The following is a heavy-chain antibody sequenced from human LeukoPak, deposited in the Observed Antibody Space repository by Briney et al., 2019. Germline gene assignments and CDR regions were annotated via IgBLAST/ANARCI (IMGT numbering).Heavy chain of an antibody. CDR3: ARGSGWTDY. J-gene: IGHJ4*02. Sequence: GESLKISCKGSGYSFTNNWITWVRQMPGKGLEWMGRINLSDSYTNYSPSFQGHVTISADKSITTAYLQWSSLEPSDTAMYYCARGSGWTDYWGQGTLVTVSS. CDR2: INLSDSYT. V-gene: IGHV5-10-1*01. CDR1: GYSFTNNW. D-gene: IGHD6-19*01.